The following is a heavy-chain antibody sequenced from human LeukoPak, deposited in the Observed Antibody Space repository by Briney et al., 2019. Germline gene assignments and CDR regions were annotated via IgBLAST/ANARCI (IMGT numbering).Heavy chain of an antibody. CDR2: IYTSGST. D-gene: IGHD3-22*01. Sequence: SETLSLTCTVSGGSISSYYWSWIRQPPGKGLEWIGRIYTSGSTNYNPSLKSRVTMSVDTSKNQFSLKLSSVTAADTAVYYCARGTYYYDSSGYYPFDYWGQGTLVTVSS. CDR3: ARGTYYYDSSGYYPFDY. CDR1: GGSISSYY. J-gene: IGHJ4*02. V-gene: IGHV4-4*07.